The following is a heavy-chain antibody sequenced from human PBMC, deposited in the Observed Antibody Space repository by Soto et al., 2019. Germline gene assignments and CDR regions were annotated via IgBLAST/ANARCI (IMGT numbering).Heavy chain of an antibody. CDR3: AADNFGYYVSSCYYYVGYYGMDV. CDR2: IVVGSGNT. CDR1: GFTFTSSA. Sequence: ASVKVSCKASGFTFTSSAVQWVRQARGQRLEWIGWIVVGSGNTNYAQKFQERVTITRDMSTSTAYMELSSLRSEDTAVYYCAADNFGYYVSSCYYYVGYYGMDVWGQGTTVTVSS. V-gene: IGHV1-58*01. J-gene: IGHJ6*02. D-gene: IGHD3-22*01.